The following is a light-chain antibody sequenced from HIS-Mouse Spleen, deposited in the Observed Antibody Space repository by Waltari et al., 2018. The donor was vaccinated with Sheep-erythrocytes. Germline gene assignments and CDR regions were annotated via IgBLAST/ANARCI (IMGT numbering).Light chain of an antibody. J-gene: IGKJ2*01. V-gene: IGKV3-11*01. Sequence: SQSVSRYLAWYQQKPGQAPRLLICNATNRATGIPARCSGSGSGTDFTLTISILVPEDFAVYYCQQRNNWYTFGQGTKLEIK. CDR2: NAT. CDR3: QQRNNWYT. CDR1: QSVSRY.